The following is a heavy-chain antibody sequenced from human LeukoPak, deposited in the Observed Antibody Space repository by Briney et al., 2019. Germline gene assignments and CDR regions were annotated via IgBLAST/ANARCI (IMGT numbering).Heavy chain of an antibody. D-gene: IGHD3-16*01. CDR3: VREASGGYFDY. V-gene: IGHV1-46*01. J-gene: IGHJ4*02. Sequence: ASVKVSCKASGYTFSTYHMNWVRQAPGQGLEWMGTISASNGNTSYAQSFRGRVTMTRDTSTSAVYMELTSLTSEDTAVYYCVREASGGYFDYWGQGTQVTVSS. CDR2: ISASNGNT. CDR1: GYTFSTYH.